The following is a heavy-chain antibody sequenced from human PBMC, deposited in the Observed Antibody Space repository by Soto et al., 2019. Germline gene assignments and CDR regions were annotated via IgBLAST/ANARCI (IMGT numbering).Heavy chain of an antibody. J-gene: IGHJ3*02. V-gene: IGHV4-31*03. CDR2: INYSGST. D-gene: IGHD3-22*01. Sequence: SETLSLTCPVSGGSIGRGSYYWSWIRQHPGKGLEWIGYINYSGSTFYIPSLKSRVTTSIDTSTNQFSLKLSSVTAADTAVYYCARSGYDRDGGGYYYFDIWCQGTMVTVSS. CDR1: GGSIGRGSYY. CDR3: ARSGYDRDGGGYYYFDI.